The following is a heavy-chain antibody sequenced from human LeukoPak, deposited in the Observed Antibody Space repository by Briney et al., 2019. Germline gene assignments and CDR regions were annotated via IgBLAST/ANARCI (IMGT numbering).Heavy chain of an antibody. V-gene: IGHV1-8*01. Sequence: GASVKVSCKASGYTFTSYDINWVRQATGQGLEWMGWMNPNSGNTGYAQKFQGRVTMTRNTSISTAYMELSSLRSEDTAVYYCARLWFGELSYYYYYGMDVWGQGTTVTVSS. CDR2: MNPNSGNT. D-gene: IGHD3-10*01. J-gene: IGHJ6*02. CDR3: ARLWFGELSYYYYYGMDV. CDR1: GYTFTSYD.